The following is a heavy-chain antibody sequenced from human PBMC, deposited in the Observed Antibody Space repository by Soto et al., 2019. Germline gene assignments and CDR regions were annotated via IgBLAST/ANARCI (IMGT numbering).Heavy chain of an antibody. CDR2: ISAYNGNT. CDR1: GYTFTRYG. V-gene: IGHV1-18*01. Sequence: AAGKVSCTASGYTFTRYGISWVRQAPGQGLEWMGWISAYNGNTNYAQKLQGRVTMTTDTSTSTAYMELRSLRSDDTAVYYCARDFWSGSYFDYRDQGTLPTLS. J-gene: IGHJ4*03. D-gene: IGHD3-3*01. CDR3: ARDFWSGSYFDY.